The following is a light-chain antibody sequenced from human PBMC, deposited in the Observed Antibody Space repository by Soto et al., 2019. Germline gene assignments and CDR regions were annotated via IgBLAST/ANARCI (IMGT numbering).Light chain of an antibody. CDR1: DSDVGGYNY. J-gene: IGLJ3*02. Sequence: QSALTQPASVSGSPGQSITISCTGTDSDVGGYNYVSWYQQHPGKAPKLMIYGVSNRPSGVPDRFSGSKSGNTASLTISGLQAEDEADYYCCSYAGSYTWVFGGGTKLTVL. CDR3: CSYAGSYTWV. V-gene: IGLV2-11*01. CDR2: GVS.